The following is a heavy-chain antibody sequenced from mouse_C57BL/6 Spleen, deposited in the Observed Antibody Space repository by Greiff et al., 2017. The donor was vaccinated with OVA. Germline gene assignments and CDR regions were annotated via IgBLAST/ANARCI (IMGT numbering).Heavy chain of an antibody. J-gene: IGHJ4*01. D-gene: IGHD2-3*01. V-gene: IGHV3-6*01. Sequence: EVKLMESGPGLVKPSQSLSLTCSVTGYSITSGYYWNWIRQFPGNKLEWMGYISYDGSNNYNPSLKNRISITRDTSKNQFFLKLNSVTTEDTATYYCARDDGYYNAMDDWGQGTSVTVSS. CDR3: ARDDGYYNAMDD. CDR1: GYSITSGYY. CDR2: ISYDGSN.